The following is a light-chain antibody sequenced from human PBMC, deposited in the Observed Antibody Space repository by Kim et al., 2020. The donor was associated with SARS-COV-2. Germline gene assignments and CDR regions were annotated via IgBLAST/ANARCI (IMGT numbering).Light chain of an antibody. V-gene: IGKV3-11*01. Sequence: EIVLTQSPATLSLSPGERATLSCRASQSVSSYLAWYQQKPGQAPRLLIYDASNRATGIPARFSGSGSGTDFTLTISSLEPEDFAVYYCRQRSNCPTFGQGTKLEI. CDR1: QSVSSY. CDR2: DAS. CDR3: RQRSNCPT. J-gene: IGKJ2*01.